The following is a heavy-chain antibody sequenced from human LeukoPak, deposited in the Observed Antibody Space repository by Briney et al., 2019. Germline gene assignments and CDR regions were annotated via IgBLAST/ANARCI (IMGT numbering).Heavy chain of an antibody. CDR1: GYTFTSYD. J-gene: IGHJ6*03. CDR2: MNPNSGNT. Sequence: GASVKVSCKASGYTFTSYDINWVRQATGQGFEWMGWMNPNSGNTGYAQKFQGRVTITRNTSISTAYMELSSLRSEDTAVYYCARGSNYYYYYYMDVWGKGTTVTVSS. CDR3: ARGSNYYYYYYMDV. V-gene: IGHV1-8*03.